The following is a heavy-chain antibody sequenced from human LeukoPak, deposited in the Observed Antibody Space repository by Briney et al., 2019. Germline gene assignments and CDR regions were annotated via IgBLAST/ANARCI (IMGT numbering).Heavy chain of an antibody. CDR3: AKDRGAGGVRFLEWHNWFDP. J-gene: IGHJ5*02. CDR2: ISAGGEST. V-gene: IGHV3-23*01. CDR1: GFTFRSYA. D-gene: IGHD3-3*01. Sequence: GGSLRLSCAASGFTFRSYAMTWVRQAPGKGLEWVSSISAGGESTWHADSVKGRFTISRDNSKNTLYLQMNSLRAEDTAVYYCAKDRGAGGVRFLEWHNWFDPWGQGTLVTVSS.